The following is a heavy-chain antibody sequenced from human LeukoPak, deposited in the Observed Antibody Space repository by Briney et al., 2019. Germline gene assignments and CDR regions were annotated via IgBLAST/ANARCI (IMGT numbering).Heavy chain of an antibody. V-gene: IGHV3-21*01. CDR2: ISSSSSYT. D-gene: IGHD2-21*02. J-gene: IGHJ4*02. CDR1: GFTFSSYS. Sequence: PGGSLRLSCAASGFTFSSYSMNWVRQAPGKGLEWVSSISSSSSYTYYADSVKGRFTISRDNAKNSLCLQMNSLRAEDTAVYYCARAVYCGGDCYPPHLDYWGQGTLVTVSS. CDR3: ARAVYCGGDCYPPHLDY.